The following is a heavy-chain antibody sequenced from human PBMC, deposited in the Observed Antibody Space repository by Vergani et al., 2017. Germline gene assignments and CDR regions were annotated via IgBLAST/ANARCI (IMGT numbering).Heavy chain of an antibody. D-gene: IGHD6-19*01. Sequence: EVQLVESGGGLVQPGGSLRLSCAASGFTVSSNYMSWVRQAPGKGLEWVSVIYSGGSTYYADSVKGRFTISRDNSKNTLYLQMNSLRAEDTAVDYCASLKTIQWLVRVYPDAFDIWGQGTMVTVSS. CDR1: GFTVSSNY. V-gene: IGHV3-66*02. J-gene: IGHJ3*02. CDR2: IYSGGST. CDR3: ASLKTIQWLVRVYPDAFDI.